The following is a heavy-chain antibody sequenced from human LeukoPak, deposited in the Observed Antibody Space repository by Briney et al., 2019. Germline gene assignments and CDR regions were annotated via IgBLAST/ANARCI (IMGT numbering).Heavy chain of an antibody. Sequence: PGGSLRLSCAASGFTLSSYAMSWVRQAPGKGLEWVSAISSSGSSTYYADSLKGRFTISRDNAKNSLFLQMNSLRAEDTAVYYCARGRRDGYNLLDAFDIWGQGTVVTVSS. CDR3: ARGRRDGYNLLDAFDI. V-gene: IGHV3-21*01. D-gene: IGHD5-24*01. CDR1: GFTLSSYA. J-gene: IGHJ3*02. CDR2: ISSSGSST.